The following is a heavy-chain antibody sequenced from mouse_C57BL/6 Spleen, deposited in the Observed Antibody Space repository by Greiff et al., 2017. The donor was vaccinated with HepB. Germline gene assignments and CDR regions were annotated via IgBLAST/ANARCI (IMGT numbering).Heavy chain of an antibody. CDR1: GFTFSSYG. D-gene: IGHD2-4*01. Sequence: EVNVVESGGDLVKPGGSLKLSCAASGFTFSSYGMSWVRQTPDKRLEWVATISSGGCYTYYPDSVKGRFTISRDNAKNTLYLQMSSLKSEDTAMYYCADYDYAWFAYWGQGTLVTVSA. CDR3: ADYDYAWFAY. V-gene: IGHV5-6*01. J-gene: IGHJ3*01. CDR2: ISSGGCYT.